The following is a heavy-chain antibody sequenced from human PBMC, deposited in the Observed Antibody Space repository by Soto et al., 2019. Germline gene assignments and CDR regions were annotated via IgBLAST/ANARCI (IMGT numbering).Heavy chain of an antibody. Sequence: ASVKVSCKTSGYTFTKHDITWVRQAPGQGLEWMGWISTQNGDTKYAQKFQGRVTITTETITTSTVYMDLRSLRSDDTAIYYCARRTVSAYYDAFDIWGQGTMVTVSS. CDR1: GYTFTKHD. D-gene: IGHD3-22*01. V-gene: IGHV1-18*04. J-gene: IGHJ3*02. CDR2: ISTQNGDT. CDR3: ARRTVSAYYDAFDI.